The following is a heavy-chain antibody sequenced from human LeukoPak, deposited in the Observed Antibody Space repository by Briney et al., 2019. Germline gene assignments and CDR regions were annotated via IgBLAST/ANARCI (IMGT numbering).Heavy chain of an antibody. Sequence: TPSETLSLTCTVSGGSISSYYWSWIRQPAGKGLEWIGRIYTSGSTNYNPSLKSRVTMSVDTSKNQFSLKLSSVTAADTAVYYCARDLGYCSSTSCPFDYWGQGTLVTVSS. J-gene: IGHJ4*02. CDR3: ARDLGYCSSTSCPFDY. D-gene: IGHD2-2*01. CDR1: GGSISSYY. CDR2: IYTSGST. V-gene: IGHV4-4*07.